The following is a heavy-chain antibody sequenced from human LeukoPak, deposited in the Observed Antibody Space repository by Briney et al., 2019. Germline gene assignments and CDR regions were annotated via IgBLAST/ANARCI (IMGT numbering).Heavy chain of an antibody. V-gene: IGHV4-59*01. CDR3: ARGGPFGYTYGFFDY. Sequence: SETLSLTCIVSNGSISSYYWSWIRQPPGKGLEWIGHIYYTGNTNYNSSLKSRVTISGDTSKNQFSLKLTSVTAADTAVYYCARGGPFGYTYGFFDYWGQGVLVTVSS. CDR2: IYYTGNT. J-gene: IGHJ4*02. CDR1: NGSISSYY. D-gene: IGHD5-18*01.